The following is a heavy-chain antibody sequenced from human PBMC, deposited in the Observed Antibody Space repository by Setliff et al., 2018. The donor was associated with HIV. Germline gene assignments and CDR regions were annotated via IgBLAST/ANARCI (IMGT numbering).Heavy chain of an antibody. D-gene: IGHD3-22*01. J-gene: IGHJ4*02. CDR1: GGSISSGTYY. CDR3: AGYSFGYYRGFDF. CDR2: IYYSGST. V-gene: IGHV4-39*01. Sequence: SETLSLTCNVSGGSISSGTYYWGWIRQPPGKGLEWIGNIYYSGSTYYNPSLKSRVTISVDTSKNQFSLKLSSVTAADTAVYYCAGYSFGYYRGFDFWGQGTLVTVSS.